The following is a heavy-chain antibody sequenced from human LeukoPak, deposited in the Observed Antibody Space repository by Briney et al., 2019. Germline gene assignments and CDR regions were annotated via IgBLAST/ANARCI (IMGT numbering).Heavy chain of an antibody. CDR1: GFSFRDYS. V-gene: IGHV3-11*04. D-gene: IGHD3-3*01. CDR2: ISSSGSTI. J-gene: IGHJ3*02. Sequence: GGSLRLSCAASGFSFRDYSMSWIRQAPGKGLEWVSYISSSGSTIYYADSVKGRFTLSRDNAKNSLYLQMNSLRAEDTAVYYCATREYDFWSGYPDAFDIWGQGTMVTVSS. CDR3: ATREYDFWSGYPDAFDI.